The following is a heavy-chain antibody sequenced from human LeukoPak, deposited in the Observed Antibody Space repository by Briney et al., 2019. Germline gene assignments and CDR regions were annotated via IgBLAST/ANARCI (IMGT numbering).Heavy chain of an antibody. Sequence: GGSLRLSCTASGFTFSSYWMSWVRQAPGKGLEWVANIKQDESEKYYVDSVKGRFTISRDNAKNSLYLQMNGLRAEDTAVYYCAKPPNYDSDAPQVDYWGQGTLVTVSS. CDR1: GFTFSSYW. J-gene: IGHJ4*02. CDR3: AKPPNYDSDAPQVDY. CDR2: IKQDESEK. D-gene: IGHD3-22*01. V-gene: IGHV3-7*03.